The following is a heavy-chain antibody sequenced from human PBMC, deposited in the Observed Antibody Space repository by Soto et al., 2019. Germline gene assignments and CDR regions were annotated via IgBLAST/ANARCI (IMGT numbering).Heavy chain of an antibody. D-gene: IGHD3-22*01. CDR2: ISYDGSNK. CDR1: GFTFSSYG. J-gene: IGHJ4*02. CDR3: AKDSPSGDSSGYYPVSYFDY. V-gene: IGHV3-30*18. Sequence: QVQLVESGGGVVQPGRSLRLSCAASGFTFSSYGMHWVRQAPGKGLEWVAVISYDGSNKYYADSVKGRFTISRDNSKNTLYLQMNSLRAEDTAVYYCAKDSPSGDSSGYYPVSYFDYWGQGTLVTVSS.